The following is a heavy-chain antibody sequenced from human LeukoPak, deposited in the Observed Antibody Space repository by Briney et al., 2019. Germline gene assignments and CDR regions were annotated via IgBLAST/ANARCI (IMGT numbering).Heavy chain of an antibody. D-gene: IGHD3-22*01. Sequence: RGSLRLSCAASGFTFSSYAMHWVRQAPGKGLEWVALISYDGSNKYYADSVKGRFTISRDNSKNTLCLQMNSLRAEDTAVYYCARTYYYDSSGYSNPGGYWGQETLVTVSS. CDR2: ISYDGSNK. CDR3: ARTYYYDSSGYSNPGGY. V-gene: IGHV3-30-3*01. J-gene: IGHJ4*02. CDR1: GFTFSSYA.